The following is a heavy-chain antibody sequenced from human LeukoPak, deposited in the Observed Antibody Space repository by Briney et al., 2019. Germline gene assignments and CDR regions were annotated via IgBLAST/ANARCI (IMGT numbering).Heavy chain of an antibody. J-gene: IGHJ4*02. V-gene: IGHV3-23*01. CDR2: ISGSGGST. D-gene: IGHD3-10*01. CDR3: AKDPSPYGSGSPFDY. CDR1: GFTFSSYA. Sequence: GESLRLSCAASGFTFSSYAMSWVRQAPGKGLEWVSAISGSGGSTYYADPVKGRFTISRDNSKNTLYLQMNSLRAEDTAVYYCAKDPSPYGSGSPFDYWGQGTLVTVSS.